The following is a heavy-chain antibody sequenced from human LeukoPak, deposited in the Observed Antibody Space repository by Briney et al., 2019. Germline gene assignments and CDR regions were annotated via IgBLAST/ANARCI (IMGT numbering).Heavy chain of an antibody. CDR2: ITSSGSAI. V-gene: IGHV3-48*03. CDR3: ARDVGRDDYRHDAFDI. CDR1: GFTFSSYE. J-gene: IGHJ3*02. Sequence: QPGGSLRLSCAASGFTFSSYEMNWVRQAPGKGLEWVSYITSSGSAIYYADSVKGRFTISRDNAKNSLYLQMNSLRAEDTAVYYCARDVGRDDYRHDAFDIWGQGTMVTVSS. D-gene: IGHD5-24*01.